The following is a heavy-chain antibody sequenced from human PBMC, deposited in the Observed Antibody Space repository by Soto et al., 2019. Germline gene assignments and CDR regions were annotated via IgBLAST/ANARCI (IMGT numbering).Heavy chain of an antibody. Sequence: LRLSCSASGFTFSSYAMHWVRQAPGKGLEYVSAISSNGGSTYYADSVKGRFTISRDNSKNTLYLQMSSLRAEDTAVYYCVKDAGYSSSWYSINGDAFDIWGQGTMVTVSS. CDR2: ISSNGGST. D-gene: IGHD6-13*01. V-gene: IGHV3-64D*08. CDR3: VKDAGYSSSWYSINGDAFDI. J-gene: IGHJ3*02. CDR1: GFTFSSYA.